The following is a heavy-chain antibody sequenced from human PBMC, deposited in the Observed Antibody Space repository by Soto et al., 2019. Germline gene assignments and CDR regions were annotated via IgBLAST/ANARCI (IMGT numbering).Heavy chain of an antibody. CDR3: VRFASSGWYTGGY. V-gene: IGHV1-18*01. J-gene: IGHJ4*02. CDR2: ISPYSGNT. Sequence: QVQLVQSGGEVKKPGASVKVSCKASGYIFTNYGIGWVRQAPGQGLEWMGWISPYSGNTKYTQKVQGRVTMTTDTSTSTAYMELRSLRSDDTAVYYCVRFASSGWYTGGYWGQGTLVTVSS. D-gene: IGHD6-19*01. CDR1: GYIFTNYG.